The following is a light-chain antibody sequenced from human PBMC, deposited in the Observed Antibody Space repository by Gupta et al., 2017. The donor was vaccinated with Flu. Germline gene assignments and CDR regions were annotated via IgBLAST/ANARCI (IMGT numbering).Light chain of an antibody. Sequence: AMVQTSSMTCGGNNSENRNVHQHQPEPAQALFLVIDRDSSRATAIPDRCSGSDSENTATLTISGAEAGDDAYYYCQEWDSNIGVFGGGTKLTVL. CDR3: QEWDSNIGV. J-gene: IGLJ2*01. CDR2: RDS. CDR1: NSENRN. V-gene: IGLV3-9*01.